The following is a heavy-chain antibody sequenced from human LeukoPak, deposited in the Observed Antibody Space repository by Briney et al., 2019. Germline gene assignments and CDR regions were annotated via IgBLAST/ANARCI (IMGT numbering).Heavy chain of an antibody. CDR3: ARDVVVVPAATMGPFYYYYGMDV. D-gene: IGHD2-2*01. CDR2: ISAYNGNT. J-gene: IGHJ6*02. V-gene: IGHV1-18*03. Sequence: ASVKVSCKASGYTFTSYGISWVRQAPGQGLEWMGWISAYNGNTNYAQKLQGRVTMTTDTSTSTAYMELRSLRSDDMAVYYCARDVVVVPAATMGPFYYYYGMDVWGQGTTVTVSS. CDR1: GYTFTSYG.